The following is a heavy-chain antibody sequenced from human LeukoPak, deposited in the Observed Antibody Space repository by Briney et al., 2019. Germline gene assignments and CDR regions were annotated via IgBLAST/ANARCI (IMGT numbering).Heavy chain of an antibody. D-gene: IGHD2-15*01. CDR2: ISASGGST. V-gene: IGHV3-23*01. CDR3: AKLCSGGSCYWNY. CDR1: GFTFSSYA. Sequence: GGSLRLSCSASGFTFSSYAMSWVRQAPGKGLEWVSGISASGGSTDYADSVKGRLTISRDNSKNTLYLQMNSLRAEDTAVYYCAKLCSGGSCYWNYWGQGTLVTVSS. J-gene: IGHJ4*02.